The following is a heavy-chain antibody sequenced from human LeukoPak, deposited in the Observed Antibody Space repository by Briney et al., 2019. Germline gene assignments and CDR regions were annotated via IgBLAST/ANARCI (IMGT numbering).Heavy chain of an antibody. J-gene: IGHJ4*02. V-gene: IGHV1-69*13. CDR3: ARGKVSYDILTGYYSLDY. CDR2: IIPIFGTA. D-gene: IGHD3-9*01. CDR1: GGTFSSYA. Sequence: VASVKVSCKASGGTFSSYAISWVRQAPGQGLEWMGGIIPIFGTANYAQKFQGRVTITADESTSTAYMELSSLRSEDTAVSYCARGKVSYDILTGYYSLDYWGQGTLVTVSS.